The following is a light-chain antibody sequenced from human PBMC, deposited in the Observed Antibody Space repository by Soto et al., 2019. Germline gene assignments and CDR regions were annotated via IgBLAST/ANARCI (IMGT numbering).Light chain of an antibody. J-gene: IGKJ1*01. V-gene: IGKV3-15*01. CDR3: QQYNNWPRT. CDR2: GAT. CDR1: QSISDT. Sequence: EIVMTQSPATLSVSPGGRAALSCRASQSISDTLAWYQQKPGQAPRLLIHGATTRATGIPAGFSGSGSGTEFTLTISSLQSEDFAVYYCQQYNNWPRTFGQGTKVDIK.